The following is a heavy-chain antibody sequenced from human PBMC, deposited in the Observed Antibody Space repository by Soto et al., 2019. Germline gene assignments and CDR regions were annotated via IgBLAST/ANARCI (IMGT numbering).Heavy chain of an antibody. D-gene: IGHD3-10*01. CDR3: ARAGTTMVRGVISGWFDP. J-gene: IGHJ5*02. V-gene: IGHV4-59*01. Sequence: SETLSLTCTVSGGSISSYYWSWIRQPPGKGLEWIGYIYYSGSTNYNPSLKSRATISVDTSKNQFSLKLSSVTAADTAVYYCARAGTTMVRGVISGWFDPWGQGTLVTVSS. CDR2: IYYSGST. CDR1: GGSISSYY.